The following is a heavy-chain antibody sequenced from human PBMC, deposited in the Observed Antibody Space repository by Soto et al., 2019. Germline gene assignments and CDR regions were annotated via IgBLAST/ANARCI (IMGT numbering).Heavy chain of an antibody. CDR3: ARRDLCFDY. V-gene: IGHV4-31*03. Sequence: QVQLQESGPGLVKPSQTLSLTCNVSAGAINNDRYYWSWIRQRPGKALEWIGNIHYSGVTYYAPSLKSRLAISLDISKHQFILELNSVTAADTAVYYCARRDLCFDYWGQGSLVTVSS. J-gene: IGHJ4*02. CDR2: IHYSGVT. CDR1: AGAINNDRYY.